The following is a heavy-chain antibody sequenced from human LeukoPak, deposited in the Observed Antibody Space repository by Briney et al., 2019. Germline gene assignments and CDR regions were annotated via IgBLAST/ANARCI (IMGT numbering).Heavy chain of an antibody. CDR3: AKDLGYCSSTSCLSFGYGMDV. V-gene: IGHV3-23*01. J-gene: IGHJ6*02. CDR2: ISGSGGNT. Sequence: PGGSLRLSCAASGFTFSSYAMSWVRQAPRKGLEWASSISGSGGNTYYADSVKGRFTISRDNSKNTLYLQMYSLRAEDTAVYYCAKDLGYCSSTSCLSFGYGMDVWGQGTTVTVSS. CDR1: GFTFSSYA. D-gene: IGHD2-2*01.